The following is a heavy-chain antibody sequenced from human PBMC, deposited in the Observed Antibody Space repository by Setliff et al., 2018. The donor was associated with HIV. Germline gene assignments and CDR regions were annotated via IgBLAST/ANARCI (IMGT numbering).Heavy chain of an antibody. CDR3: ARIMTTVITEDY. J-gene: IGHJ4*02. D-gene: IGHD4-17*01. V-gene: IGHV1-69*13. CDR2: IIPIFGTS. Sequence: SVKVSCKASGGTFSSYAISWVRQAPRQGLEWMGGIIPIFGTSNYPQKFQGRVTITADESTSTADMELSSLRSEDTAVYYCARIMTTVITEDYWGQGTLVTVSS. CDR1: GGTFSSYA.